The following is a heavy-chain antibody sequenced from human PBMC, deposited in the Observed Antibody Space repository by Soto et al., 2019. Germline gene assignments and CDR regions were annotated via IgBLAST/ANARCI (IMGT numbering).Heavy chain of an antibody. V-gene: IGHV3-7*05. D-gene: IGHD5-12*01. Sequence: PGGSLRLSCAASGFTFSSYWMSWVRQAPGKGLEWVANIKQDGSESYYVDSVKGRFTISRGNAKNSLYLQMSRLRADDTAVYYCARDWRDGYNHCFDYWGQGALVTVSS. CDR1: GFTFSSYW. J-gene: IGHJ4*02. CDR2: IKQDGSES. CDR3: ARDWRDGYNHCFDY.